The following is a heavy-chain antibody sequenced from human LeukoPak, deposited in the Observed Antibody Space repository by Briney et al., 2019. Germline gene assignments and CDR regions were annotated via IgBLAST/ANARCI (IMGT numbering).Heavy chain of an antibody. CDR2: IYYSGST. V-gene: IGHV4-39*01. D-gene: IGHD2-21*01. CDR1: GGSISSSAYY. Sequence: PSETLSFTCTVSGGSISSSAYYWGWIRQAPGKGLEWIGNIYYSGSTYYNPSLKSRVTISVDTSKNQFSLKLSSVTAADTAVYYCARSAVVIDAFDIWGQGTMVTVSS. CDR3: ARSAVVIDAFDI. J-gene: IGHJ3*02.